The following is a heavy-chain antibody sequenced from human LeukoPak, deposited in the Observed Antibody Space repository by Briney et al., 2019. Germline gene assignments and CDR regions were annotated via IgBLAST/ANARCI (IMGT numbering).Heavy chain of an antibody. CDR1: GYSISSGYY. D-gene: IGHD3-22*01. Sequence: SETMSLTCAVSGYSISSGYYWGWIRQPPGKGLEWIGSIYHSGSTYYNPPLKSRVTISVDTTKTQFSLKLSSVTAADTAVYYCARQGRYYDSSGYGDYWGQGTLVSVSS. CDR3: ARQGRYYDSSGYGDY. CDR2: IYHSGST. J-gene: IGHJ4*02. V-gene: IGHV4-38-2*01.